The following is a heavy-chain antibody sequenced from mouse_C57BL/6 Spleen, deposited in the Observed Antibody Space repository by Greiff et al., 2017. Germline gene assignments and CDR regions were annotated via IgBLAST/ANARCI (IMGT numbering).Heavy chain of an antibody. D-gene: IGHD1-1*01. CDR3: ARDPLYDYGSSHWYFDV. J-gene: IGHJ1*03. CDR2: ISDGGSYT. V-gene: IGHV5-4*01. Sequence: EVKLVESGGGLVKPGGSLKLSCAASGFTFSSYAMSWVRQTPEKRLEWVATISDGGSYTYSPDNVKGRFTISRDNAKNNLYLQMSHLKSEDTAMYYCARDPLYDYGSSHWYFDVWGTGTTVTVSS. CDR1: GFTFSSYA.